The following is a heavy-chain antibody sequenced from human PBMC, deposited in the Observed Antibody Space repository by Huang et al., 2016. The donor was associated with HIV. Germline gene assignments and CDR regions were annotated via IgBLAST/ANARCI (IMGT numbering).Heavy chain of an antibody. CDR3: AKESRWYSDLDN. J-gene: IGHJ4*02. V-gene: IGHV3-30*18. Sequence: QVQLVESGGGVVQPGRSLRLSCVASGFTFNNFGMHWVRQAPGKGLEWVAVISYDGSNGRYSESVKGRFTISRDNPIDTLYLQMNSLRPDDTAVYYCAKESRWYSDLDNWGQGTLVTVSS. CDR2: ISYDGSNG. D-gene: IGHD2-15*01. CDR1: GFTFNNFG.